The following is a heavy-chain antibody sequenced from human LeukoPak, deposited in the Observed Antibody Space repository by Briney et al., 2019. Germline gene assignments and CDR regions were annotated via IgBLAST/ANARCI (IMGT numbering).Heavy chain of an antibody. J-gene: IGHJ4*02. CDR1: GFTFSSYW. V-gene: IGHV3-74*01. Sequence: QSGGSLRLSCAASGFTFSSYWMHWVRQAPGKGLVWVSRINSDGSSTSYADSVKGRFTISRDNAKNTLYLQMNSLRAEDTAVYYCARDGPHSLYYDYVWGSPLSFDYWGQGTLVTVSS. CDR2: INSDGSST. D-gene: IGHD3-16*01. CDR3: ARDGPHSLYYDYVWGSPLSFDY.